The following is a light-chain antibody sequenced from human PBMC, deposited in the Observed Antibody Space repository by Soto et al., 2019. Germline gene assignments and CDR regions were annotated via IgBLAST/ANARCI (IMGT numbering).Light chain of an antibody. J-gene: IGKJ1*01. Sequence: EIVLTQSPGTLSLSPGGRATLSCRASQSLTSDYLAWYQQKPGQTPRLLIHGASSRATGIPDRFSGSGSGTDFTLTISRLEPEDSAVYYCQQSGRPFGQGTKVDIK. CDR1: QSLTSDY. CDR2: GAS. V-gene: IGKV3-20*01. CDR3: QQSGRP.